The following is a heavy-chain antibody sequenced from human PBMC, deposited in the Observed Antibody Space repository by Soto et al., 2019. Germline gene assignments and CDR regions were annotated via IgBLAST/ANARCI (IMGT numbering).Heavy chain of an antibody. CDR2: ISSSSSYT. V-gene: IGHV3-11*05. CDR1: GFTFSDYY. CDR3: ARDGVSSWYHGPRGGRLGKFSDYGMDV. Sequence: PGGSLRLSCAASGFTFSDYYMSWIRQAPGKGLEWVSYISSSSSYTNYADSVKGRFTISRDNAKNSLYLQMNSLRAEDTAVYYCARDGVSSWYHGPRGGRLGKFSDYGMDVWGQGTTVTVSS. J-gene: IGHJ6*02. D-gene: IGHD6-13*01.